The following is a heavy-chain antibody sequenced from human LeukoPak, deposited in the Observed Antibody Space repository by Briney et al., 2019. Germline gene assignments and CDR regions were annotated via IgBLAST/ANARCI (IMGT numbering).Heavy chain of an antibody. V-gene: IGHV1-46*01. Sequence: ASVKVSCKASGYTFTSYYMHWVRQAPGQGLEWMGIINPSGGSTNYAQKFQGRVTMTRDTSTSTVYMELSSLRSEDTAVYYCARRRGLNAFDIWGQGTMVTVSS. CDR1: GYTFTSYY. J-gene: IGHJ3*02. CDR2: INPSGGST. CDR3: ARRRGLNAFDI.